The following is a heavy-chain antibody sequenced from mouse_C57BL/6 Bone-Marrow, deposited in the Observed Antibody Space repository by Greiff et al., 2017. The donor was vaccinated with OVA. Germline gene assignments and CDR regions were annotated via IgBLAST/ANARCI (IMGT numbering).Heavy chain of an antibody. Sequence: QVQLQQPGAELVKPGASVKLSCKASGYTFTSYWMHWVKQRPGQGLEWIGMIHPNSGSTNYNEKFKSKATLTVDKSSSTAYMQLSSLTSEDSAVYYCAREHYYGSSWDYVDYGGQGTTLTVSS. CDR3: AREHYYGSSWDYVDY. J-gene: IGHJ2*01. V-gene: IGHV1-64*01. D-gene: IGHD1-1*01. CDR2: IHPNSGST. CDR1: GYTFTSYW.